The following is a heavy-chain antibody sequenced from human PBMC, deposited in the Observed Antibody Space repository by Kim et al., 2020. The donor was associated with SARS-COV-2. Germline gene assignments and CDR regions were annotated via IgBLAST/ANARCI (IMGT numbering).Heavy chain of an antibody. CDR2: GTT. D-gene: IGHD2-15*01. CDR3: TTADRSILDS. Sequence: GTTDFAAPVKGRFTISRDDSKNTLYLLMNSLKTEDTAVYYCTTADRSILDSWGQGTLVTVSS. V-gene: IGHV3-15*01. J-gene: IGHJ4*02.